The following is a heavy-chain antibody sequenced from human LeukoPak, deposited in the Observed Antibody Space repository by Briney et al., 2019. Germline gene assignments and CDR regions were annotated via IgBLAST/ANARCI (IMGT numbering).Heavy chain of an antibody. V-gene: IGHV3-30*18. D-gene: IGHD3-10*01. CDR3: AKDYDAGGSGQPMFDP. CDR1: GFTFSSYG. Sequence: PGGSLRLSCAASGFTFSSYGMHWVRQAPGKGLEWVAVISYDGSNKYYADSVKGRFTISRDNSKNTLYLQMNSLRAGDTAVYYCAKDYDAGGSGQPMFDPWGQGTLVTVSS. CDR2: ISYDGSNK. J-gene: IGHJ5*02.